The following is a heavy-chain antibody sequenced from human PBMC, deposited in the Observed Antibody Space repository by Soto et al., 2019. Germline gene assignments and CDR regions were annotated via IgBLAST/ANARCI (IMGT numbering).Heavy chain of an antibody. J-gene: IGHJ5*02. CDR2: INPSGGST. V-gene: IGHV1-46*01. Sequence: GASGKVSCKASGYTLTSYYMHWVRQAPGQGLEWMGIINPSGGSTSYAQKFQGRVTMTRDTSTSTVYMELSSLRSEDTAVYYCAKNHGGSSWYGWFDPWGQGTLVTVSS. CDR1: GYTLTSYY. D-gene: IGHD6-13*01. CDR3: AKNHGGSSWYGWFDP.